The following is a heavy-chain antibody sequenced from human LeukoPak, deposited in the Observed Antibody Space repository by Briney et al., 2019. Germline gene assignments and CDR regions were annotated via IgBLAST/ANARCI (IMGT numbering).Heavy chain of an antibody. D-gene: IGHD3-22*01. J-gene: IGHJ4*02. CDR2: INTDGSST. Sequence: GGSLRLSCAAFGFTFSSYWMHWVRQAPGKGLMWVSRINTDGSSTSYADSVKGRFTISRDNAKNTLYLQMNSLRAEDTAVYYCAALNYDSSGYEDWGQGTLVTVSS. CDR3: AALNYDSSGYED. CDR1: GFTFSSYW. V-gene: IGHV3-74*01.